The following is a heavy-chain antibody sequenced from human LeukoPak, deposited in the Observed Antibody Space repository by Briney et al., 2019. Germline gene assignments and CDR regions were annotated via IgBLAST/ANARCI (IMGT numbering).Heavy chain of an antibody. D-gene: IGHD6-13*01. CDR3: ARSSRGAAAGTDYYYYYMDV. J-gene: IGHJ6*03. V-gene: IGHV4-59*08. Sequence: SPSETLSLTCTVSGGSISSYYWSWIRQPPGKGLEWIGYIYYSGSTNYNPSLKSRVTISVDTSRNQFSLKLSSVTAADTAVYYCARSSRGAAAGTDYYYYYMDVWGKGTTVTVSS. CDR2: IYYSGST. CDR1: GGSISSYY.